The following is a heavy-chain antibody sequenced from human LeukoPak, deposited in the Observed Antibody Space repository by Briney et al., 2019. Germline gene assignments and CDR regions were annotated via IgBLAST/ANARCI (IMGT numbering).Heavy chain of an antibody. V-gene: IGHV3-7*01. CDR3: ARDGTAAGLYFDL. CDR1: GFTFSSYW. CDR2: IKQDGGEK. D-gene: IGHD6-13*01. Sequence: PGGSLRLSCAVSGFTFSSYWMNCVRQAPGKGLEWVASIKQDGGEKSYVDSVKGRFTISRDNAKNSLYLQMSSLRAEDTAVYYCARDGTAAGLYFDLWGQGTLVTVSS. J-gene: IGHJ4*01.